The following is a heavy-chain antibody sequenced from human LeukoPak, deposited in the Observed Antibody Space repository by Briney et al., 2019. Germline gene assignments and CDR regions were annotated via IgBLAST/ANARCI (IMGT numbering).Heavy chain of an antibody. D-gene: IGHD4-23*01. CDR1: GFTFDDYA. CDR3: AKFSPYGGNSY. CDR2: ISWNSGSI. Sequence: LTGGSLRLSCAASGFTFDDYAMHWVRQAPGKGLEWVSGISWNSGSIGYADSVKGRFTISRDNAKNSLYLQMNSLKVEDTALYYCAKFSPYGGNSYWGQGTLVTVSS. J-gene: IGHJ1*01. V-gene: IGHV3-9*01.